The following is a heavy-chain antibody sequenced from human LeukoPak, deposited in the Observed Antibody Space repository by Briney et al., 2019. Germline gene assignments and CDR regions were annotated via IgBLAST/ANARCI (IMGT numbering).Heavy chain of an antibody. CDR3: AKGDYDILTGHFDY. CDR2: ISGSGGST. V-gene: IGHV3-23*01. Sequence: GGSLRLSCAASGFTFSSYGMSWVRQAPGKGLEWVSAISGSGGSTYYADSVKGRFTISRDNSKNTLYLQVNSLRAEDTAVYYCAKGDYDILTGHFDYWGQGTLVTVSS. D-gene: IGHD3-9*01. CDR1: GFTFSSYG. J-gene: IGHJ4*02.